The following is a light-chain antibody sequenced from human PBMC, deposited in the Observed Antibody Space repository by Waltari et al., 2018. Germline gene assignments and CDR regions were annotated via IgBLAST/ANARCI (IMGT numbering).Light chain of an antibody. V-gene: IGKV3-15*01. CDR2: DAS. CDR3: HQYNNWPPWT. Sequence: EIVMTQSPAILSVSPGDRATLSCRASQSVRSGLAWCQQKPGQAPRLLIYDASTRATGVPARFSGSGSGTEFTLTISSLQSEDCAVYYCHQYNNWPPWTFGQGTKVEIK. J-gene: IGKJ1*01. CDR1: QSVRSG.